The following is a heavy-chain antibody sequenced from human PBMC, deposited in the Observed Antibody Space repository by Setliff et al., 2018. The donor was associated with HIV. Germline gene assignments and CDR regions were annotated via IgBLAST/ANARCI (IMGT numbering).Heavy chain of an antibody. CDR3: ARTLPQYTNLFDY. CDR2: INPNSGGT. D-gene: IGHD5-18*01. CDR1: GYTFTGYY. J-gene: IGHJ4*02. V-gene: IGHV1-2*06. Sequence: ASVKVSCKASGYTFTGYYMHWVRQAPGQGLEWMGRINPNSGGTNYAQKFQGRVTMTRDTSISTAYMEVSRLRSDDTAVYYCARTLPQYTNLFDYWGRGTLVTVSS.